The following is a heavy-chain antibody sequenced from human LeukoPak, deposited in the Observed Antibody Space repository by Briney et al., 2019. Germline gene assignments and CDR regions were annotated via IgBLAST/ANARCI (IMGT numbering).Heavy chain of an antibody. V-gene: IGHV4-34*01. D-gene: IGHD5-24*01. CDR3: ARVLDGYKADY. J-gene: IGHJ4*02. CDR2: INHSGST. Sequence: PSETLSLTCAVYGGSFGGYYWSWIRQPPGKGLEWIGEINHSGSTNYNPSLKSRVTISVDTSKNQFSLKLSSVTAADTAVYYCARVLDGYKADYWGQGTLVTVSS. CDR1: GGSFGGYY.